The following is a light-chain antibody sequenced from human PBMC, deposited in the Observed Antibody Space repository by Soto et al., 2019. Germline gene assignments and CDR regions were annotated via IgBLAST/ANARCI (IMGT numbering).Light chain of an antibody. Sequence: EIVMTQSPATLSVSPGERATLSCRASQSVSLNLAWYQQKPGQAPRLLIYDVFTRATGIPVRFSGSGSGTEFTLTISSLQSEDFAIYYCQQYNNWPLTFGGGTKVEIK. J-gene: IGKJ4*01. CDR2: DVF. V-gene: IGKV3-15*01. CDR1: QSVSLN. CDR3: QQYNNWPLT.